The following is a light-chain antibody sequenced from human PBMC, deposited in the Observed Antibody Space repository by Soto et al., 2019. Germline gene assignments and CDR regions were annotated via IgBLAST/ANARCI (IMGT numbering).Light chain of an antibody. Sequence: QSVLTQPASVSGSPGQSITISCTGTSSDVGGYNYVSWYQQHPGKAPKLMIYDVSNRPSGVSNRFSGSKSGNTASLTISGLQADDEADYYYSSYTSSSTYVFGTWTKLTVL. CDR1: SSDVGGYNY. CDR2: DVS. V-gene: IGLV2-14*01. CDR3: SSYTSSSTYV. J-gene: IGLJ1*01.